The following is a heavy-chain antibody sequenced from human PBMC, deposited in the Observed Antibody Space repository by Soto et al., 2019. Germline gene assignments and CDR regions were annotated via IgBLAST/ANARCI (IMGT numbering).Heavy chain of an antibody. J-gene: IGHJ3*02. D-gene: IGHD5-12*01. CDR3: ARGRIVASIHDAFEI. Sequence: QGQLLQSGDEVKTPGASVGVSCTASGYPFTSDGISWVRQAPGQGLEWVAWISAYNGKRDTAQKFQGRVTMTLDTSTDTAHMELGDLTSADTAVYYCARGRIVASIHDAFEIWGQGTKVTVSS. CDR1: GYPFTSDG. V-gene: IGHV1-18*01. CDR2: ISAYNGKR.